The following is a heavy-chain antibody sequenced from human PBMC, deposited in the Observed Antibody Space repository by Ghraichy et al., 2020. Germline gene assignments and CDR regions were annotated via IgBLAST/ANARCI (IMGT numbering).Heavy chain of an antibody. J-gene: IGHJ3*02. D-gene: IGHD3-16*01. CDR1: GFTFSRYW. Sequence: GGSLRLSCAASGFTFSRYWMSWVRQAPGKGPEWVANIKQDGTKKYYVDSVKGRFTISRDNAKNSLHLQMNSLRVEDTAVYYCVRDESNDYHDAFDIWGQGTTVTVSS. V-gene: IGHV3-7*03. CDR3: VRDESNDYHDAFDI. CDR2: IKQDGTKK.